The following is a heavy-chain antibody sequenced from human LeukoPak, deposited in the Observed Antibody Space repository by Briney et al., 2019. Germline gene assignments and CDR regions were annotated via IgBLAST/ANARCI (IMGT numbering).Heavy chain of an antibody. CDR1: GYTFTSYD. Sequence: ASVKVSCKASGYTFTSYDINWVRQATGQGLEWMGWMNPNSGNTGYAQKFQGRVTMTRNTSISTAYMELSSLRSEDTAVYYCARVTYGDYPIYYYYYGMDVWGQGTTVTVSS. D-gene: IGHD4-17*01. V-gene: IGHV1-8*01. CDR3: ARVTYGDYPIYYYYYGMDV. CDR2: MNPNSGNT. J-gene: IGHJ6*02.